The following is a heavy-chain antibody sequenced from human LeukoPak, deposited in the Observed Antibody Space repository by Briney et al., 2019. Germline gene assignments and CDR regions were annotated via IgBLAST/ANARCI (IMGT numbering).Heavy chain of an antibody. V-gene: IGHV1-8*01. Sequence: AASVKVSYKASGYTFTSYDINWVRQATGQGLEWMGWMNPNSGNTGYAQKFQGRVTMTRNTSISTAYMELSSLRSEDTAVYYCARGRGPYNSSWYPGGRDYWGQGTLVTVSS. CDR1: GYTFTSYD. CDR2: MNPNSGNT. J-gene: IGHJ4*02. D-gene: IGHD6-13*01. CDR3: ARGRGPYNSSWYPGGRDY.